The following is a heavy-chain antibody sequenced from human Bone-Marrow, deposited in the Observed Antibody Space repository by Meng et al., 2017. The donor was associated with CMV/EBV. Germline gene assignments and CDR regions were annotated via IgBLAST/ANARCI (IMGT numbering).Heavy chain of an antibody. CDR3: ARAQISPGAFDL. V-gene: IGHV3-30-3*01. CDR2: IAYDGSNK. J-gene: IGHJ3*01. D-gene: IGHD7-27*01. CDR1: GFTFSSYA. Sequence: GGSLRLSCAASGFTFSSYAMHWVRQAPGKGLEWVAVIAYDGSNKYYADSVKGRFTISRDNSKNTLYLKMNSLRAADTAVYYCARAQISPGAFDLWGQGTMVTVSS.